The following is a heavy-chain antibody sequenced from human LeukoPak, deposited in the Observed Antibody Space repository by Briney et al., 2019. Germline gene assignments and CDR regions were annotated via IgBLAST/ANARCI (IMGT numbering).Heavy chain of an antibody. CDR3: ARLSGYSYGYFDH. Sequence: SETLSLTCIVSGYSISSGYYWGWIRQPPGKGLEWIVSMYHTGSTYYNPSLKSRVTMSVDTSKNQLSLKLSSVTAADTAVYYCARLSGYSYGYFDHWGQGTLVTVSS. J-gene: IGHJ4*02. V-gene: IGHV4-38-2*02. D-gene: IGHD5-18*01. CDR1: GYSISSGYY. CDR2: MYHTGST.